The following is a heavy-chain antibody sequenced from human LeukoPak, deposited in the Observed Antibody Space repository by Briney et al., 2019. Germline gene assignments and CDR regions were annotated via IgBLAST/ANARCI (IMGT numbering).Heavy chain of an antibody. CDR1: GFTFTTYA. Sequence: GRSLRLSCAASGFTFTTYAMHWVRQAPGKGLEWVAVISYDGTNKYYADSVKGRFTISRDNSKNTLYLQMNSLRTEDTAVYYCARERVPGGSGSYYRGWFDPWGQGTLVTVSS. D-gene: IGHD3-10*01. J-gene: IGHJ5*02. CDR3: ARERVPGGSGSYYRGWFDP. V-gene: IGHV3-30-3*01. CDR2: ISYDGTNK.